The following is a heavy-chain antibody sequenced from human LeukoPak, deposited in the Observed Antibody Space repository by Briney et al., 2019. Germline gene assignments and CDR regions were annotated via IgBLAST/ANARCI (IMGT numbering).Heavy chain of an antibody. Sequence: GGSLRLSCAASGFTFSSYWMSWVRQAPGKGLEWVSYISSNSNFIYYADSVKGRFTISRDNPKNSVYLQMNSLRAEDTAMYYCVRDGVVGATAKTYYFDYWGQGALVTVSS. CDR3: VRDGVVGATAKTYYFDY. CDR1: GFTFSSYW. D-gene: IGHD1-26*01. V-gene: IGHV3-21*01. CDR2: ISSNSNFI. J-gene: IGHJ4*02.